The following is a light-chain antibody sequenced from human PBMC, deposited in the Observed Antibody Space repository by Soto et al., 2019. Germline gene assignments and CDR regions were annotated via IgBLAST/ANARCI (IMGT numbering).Light chain of an antibody. V-gene: IGKV3-20*01. J-gene: IGKJ2*01. CDR1: QNIGSAF. Sequence: EFVLTQSPGTLSLSPGETAALSCRASQNIGSAFLAWYQQRPGQSPRLLIYGSSTRAAGIPDKFRGSRSGSDFTLTISRLEPGDFAVYYCQSYDNSIHNFGQGAKLEIK. CDR3: QSYDNSIHN. CDR2: GSS.